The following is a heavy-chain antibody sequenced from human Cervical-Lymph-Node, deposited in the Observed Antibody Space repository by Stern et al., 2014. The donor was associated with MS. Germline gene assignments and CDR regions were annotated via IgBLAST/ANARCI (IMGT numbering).Heavy chain of an antibody. CDR1: GFIFSDYN. J-gene: IGHJ3*01. D-gene: IGHD4-17*01. Sequence: VQLVESGGGLVQPGGSLRLSCAASGFIFSDYNMNWVRQAPGKGPEWISFISSSGSTIYYADSVKGRFTISRDNADNSLYLQLSGLRAEDTALYYCAKNKRDYGDYLSTDVLDVWGQGTMVTVSS. V-gene: IGHV3-48*01. CDR2: ISSSGSTI. CDR3: AKNKRDYGDYLSTDVLDV.